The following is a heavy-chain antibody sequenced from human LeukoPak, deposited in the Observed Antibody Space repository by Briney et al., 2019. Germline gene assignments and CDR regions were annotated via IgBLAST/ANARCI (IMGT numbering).Heavy chain of an antibody. J-gene: IGHJ4*02. D-gene: IGHD6-19*01. CDR2: ISNDGSNK. CDR3: AKDPYSSGWYYDY. CDR1: GFTFSSYG. Sequence: GGSLRLSCAASGFTFSSYGMHWVRQAPGKGLEWVAVISNDGSNKYYADSVKGRFTISRENSKNTLYLQMNSLRAEDTAVYYCAKDPYSSGWYYDYWGQGTLVTVSS. V-gene: IGHV3-30*18.